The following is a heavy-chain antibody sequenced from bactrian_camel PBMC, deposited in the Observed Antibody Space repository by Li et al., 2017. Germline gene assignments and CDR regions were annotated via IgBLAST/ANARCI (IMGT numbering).Heavy chain of an antibody. Sequence: HVQLVESGGGSVQTGGSLRLSCVASGYATSTYCMGWFRQIPDKEREGVAGIESDGSASYADSVKVRFTISRDDAKNILYLEMNSLKPEDTAMYYCGASLRTYCGGSSVTYRMDFYGEGTQVTVS. CDR2: IESDGSA. V-gene: IGHV3S9*01. D-gene: IGHD2*01. J-gene: IGHJ7*01. CDR1: GYATSTYC.